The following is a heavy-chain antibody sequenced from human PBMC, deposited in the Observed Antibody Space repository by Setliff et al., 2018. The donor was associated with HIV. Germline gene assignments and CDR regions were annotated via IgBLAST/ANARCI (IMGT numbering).Heavy chain of an antibody. CDR1: GYTFSNYV. CDR3: ARGSDCDTTTCGDYYYMDV. D-gene: IGHD2-2*01. V-gene: IGHV1-3*01. Sequence: ASVKVSCKASGYTFSNYVMQWVRQAPGQRLEWMGWINAGNGNTKYSQEFQGRVTITTDTSADTAYMELSSLRFEDTAVYYCARGSDCDTTTCGDYYYMDVWGIGTTVTVSS. J-gene: IGHJ6*03. CDR2: INAGNGNT.